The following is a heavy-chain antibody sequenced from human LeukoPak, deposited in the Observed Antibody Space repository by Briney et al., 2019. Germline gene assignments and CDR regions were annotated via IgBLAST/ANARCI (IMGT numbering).Heavy chain of an antibody. CDR1: GFTFSSYE. J-gene: IGHJ6*03. CDR3: ARAQTSFGVVAASYYYYMDV. Sequence: PGGSLRLTCAASGFTFSSYEMNWVRQAPGKGLEWVSYISSSGSTIYYADSVKGRLTISRDNAKNSLYLQMNSLRAEDTAVYYCARAQTSFGVVAASYYYYMDVWSKGTTVTVSS. V-gene: IGHV3-48*03. D-gene: IGHD3-3*01. CDR2: ISSSGSTI.